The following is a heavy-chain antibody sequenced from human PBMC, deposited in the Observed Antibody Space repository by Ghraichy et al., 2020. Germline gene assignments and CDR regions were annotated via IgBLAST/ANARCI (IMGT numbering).Heavy chain of an antibody. CDR1: GFTFSSYG. D-gene: IGHD5/OR15-5a*01. CDR3: ARDLRPIWAIFDI. V-gene: IGHV3-33*01. Sequence: SCAASGFTFSSYGMHWVRQAPGKGLEWVAVIWYDGSNKYYADSVKGRFTISRDNSKNTLYLQMNSLRAEDTAVYYCARDLRPIWAIFDIWGQGTMVTVSS. CDR2: IWYDGSNK. J-gene: IGHJ3*02.